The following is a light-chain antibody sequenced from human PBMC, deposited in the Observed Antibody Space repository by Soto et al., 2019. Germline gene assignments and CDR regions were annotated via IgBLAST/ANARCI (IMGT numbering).Light chain of an antibody. V-gene: IGLV2-14*01. CDR2: DVT. CDR3: SSWRTSSTPYV. J-gene: IGLJ1*01. CDR1: SSDVVGYNF. Sequence: QSALTQPASVSGSPGQSITISCTGTSSDVVGYNFVSWYQQNPDKAPKLIIYDVTNRPSGVSDRFSGSTSGNTASLTISGLQSEDEADYYCSSWRTSSTPYVFGTGTKLTVL.